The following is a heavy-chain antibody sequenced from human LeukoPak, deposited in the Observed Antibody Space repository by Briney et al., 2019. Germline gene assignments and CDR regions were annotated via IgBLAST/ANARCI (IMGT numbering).Heavy chain of an antibody. CDR3: ASSHSCPWGVFDP. J-gene: IGHJ5*02. Sequence: GGSLTLFCAASGFTFCSYEVNCVRRAPGRGREGVSYNRSSSRTIYYADSVKGGFSISRDNAKNSLYLQMNSLRAQDTAVYYCASSHSCPWGVFDPWGQGTLVTVSS. D-gene: IGHD2-15*01. CDR2: NRSSSRTI. CDR1: GFTFCSYE. V-gene: IGHV3-48*03.